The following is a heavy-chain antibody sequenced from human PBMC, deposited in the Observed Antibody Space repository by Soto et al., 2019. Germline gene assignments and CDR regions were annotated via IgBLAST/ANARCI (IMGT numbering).Heavy chain of an antibody. CDR3: ARATSITPNWFGT. CDR2: ISAYNGNA. D-gene: IGHD5-12*01. Sequence: ASVKVSCKASGYTFTSYGFSWGRQAPGQGLEWMGWISAYNGNAHSEPKLQGRVTMTTDTSTTTDYMELRSMRSDDTAVYYCARATSITPNWFGTWGQGTLVTVSS. J-gene: IGHJ5*02. CDR1: GYTFTSYG. V-gene: IGHV1-18*04.